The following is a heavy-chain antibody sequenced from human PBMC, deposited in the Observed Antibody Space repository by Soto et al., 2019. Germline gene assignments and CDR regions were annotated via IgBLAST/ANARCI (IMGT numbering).Heavy chain of an antibody. CDR2: INPNNGDT. V-gene: IGHV1-2*06. D-gene: IGHD2-21*01. CDR3: AREFTYCGGSFSLGL. J-gene: IGHJ4*02. CDR1: GYFFTSHY. Sequence: QVQLVQSGAEVEKPGASVKVSCKTSGYFFTSHYIHWVRLAPGRGLEWMGRINPNNGDTNSPHKFQGRVTMTSDTSISTAYMEMSGLRAYDTALYYCAREFTYCGGSFSLGLWGQGTLVTVSS.